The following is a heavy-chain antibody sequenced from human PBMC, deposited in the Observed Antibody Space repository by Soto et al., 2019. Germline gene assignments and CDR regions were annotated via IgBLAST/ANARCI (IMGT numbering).Heavy chain of an antibody. CDR3: ARDPSYYDFWSGYLSGDYYGMDV. CDR2: IIPIFGTA. D-gene: IGHD3-3*01. J-gene: IGHJ6*02. V-gene: IGHV1-69*05. CDR1: GGTFSSYA. Sequence: SVKVSCKASGGTFSSYAISWVRQAPGQGLEWMGGIIPIFGTANYAQKFQGRVTMTRDTSTSTVYMELSSLRSEDTAVYYCARDPSYYDFWSGYLSGDYYGMDVWGQGTTVTVSS.